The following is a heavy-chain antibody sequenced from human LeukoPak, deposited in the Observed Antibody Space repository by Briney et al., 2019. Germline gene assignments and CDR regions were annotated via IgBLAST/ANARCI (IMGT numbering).Heavy chain of an antibody. J-gene: IGHJ5*02. CDR2: IIPIFGTA. CDR1: GGTFSSYA. Sequence: ASVKVSCKASGGTFSSYAISWVRQAPGQGLEWMGGIIPIFGTANYAQKFQGRVTITADESTSTAYMELSSLRSEDTAVYYCAREGFIYCSSTSCPNWFDPWGQGTLVTVSS. D-gene: IGHD2-2*01. CDR3: AREGFIYCSSTSCPNWFDP. V-gene: IGHV1-69*13.